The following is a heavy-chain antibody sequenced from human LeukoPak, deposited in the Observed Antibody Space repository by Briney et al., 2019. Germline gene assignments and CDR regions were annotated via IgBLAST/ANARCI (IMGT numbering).Heavy chain of an antibody. J-gene: IGHJ4*02. Sequence: SETLSLTCTVSGGSISSGDYYWSWIRQHPGKGLEWIGYVYYSGSTYYNPSLKSRVTISVDTSKNQFSLKPSSVTAADTAVYYCASTKPPAGDSGLDWGQGTLVTVSS. D-gene: IGHD1-26*01. CDR1: GGSISSGDYY. CDR2: VYYSGST. V-gene: IGHV4-31*03. CDR3: ASTKPPAGDSGLD.